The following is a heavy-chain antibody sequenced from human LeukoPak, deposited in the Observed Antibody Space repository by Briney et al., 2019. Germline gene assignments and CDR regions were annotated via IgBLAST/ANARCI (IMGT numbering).Heavy chain of an antibody. CDR1: GGTFSSYA. J-gene: IGHJ3*02. V-gene: IGHV1-69*13. Sequence: SVKVSCKASGGTFSSYAVSWVRLAPGQGLEWMGGIIPIFGTANYAQKFQGRVTITADESTSTAYMELSSLRSEDTAVYYCAREKQLVRDAFDIWGQGTMVTVSS. CDR2: IIPIFGTA. CDR3: AREKQLVRDAFDI. D-gene: IGHD6-13*01.